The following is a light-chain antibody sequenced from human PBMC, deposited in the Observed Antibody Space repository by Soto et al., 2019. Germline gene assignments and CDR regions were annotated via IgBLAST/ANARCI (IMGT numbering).Light chain of an antibody. CDR1: SSDVGAYNY. Sequence: QSALTQPASVSGSPGQLITISCTGTSSDVGAYNYVSWYQQHPGKAPKLMIYDVSNRPSGVSNRFSGSKSGKTASLTISGLQAEDEADYYCSSYTSSSTVVFGGGTKLTVL. CDR3: SSYTSSSTVV. CDR2: DVS. J-gene: IGLJ2*01. V-gene: IGLV2-14*01.